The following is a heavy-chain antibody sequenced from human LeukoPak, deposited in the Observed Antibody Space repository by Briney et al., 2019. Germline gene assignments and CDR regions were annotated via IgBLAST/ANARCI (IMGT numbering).Heavy chain of an antibody. Sequence: ASVTVSYTPSGYTFTDYYMHWVRPAPGQGLAWMGWINPNSGGTNHAQKFQGRVTMTRDKSISTAYMELSRLRSDDTAVYYCARDRPLDADDYYGFYYFDYWGQGTLVTVSS. J-gene: IGHJ4*02. V-gene: IGHV1-2*02. D-gene: IGHD3-10*01. CDR2: INPNSGGT. CDR1: GYTFTDYY. CDR3: ARDRPLDADDYYGFYYFDY.